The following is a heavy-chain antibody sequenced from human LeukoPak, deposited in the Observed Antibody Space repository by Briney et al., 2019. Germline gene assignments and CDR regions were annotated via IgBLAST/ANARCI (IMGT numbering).Heavy chain of an antibody. J-gene: IGHJ4*02. CDR3: ARGKSKIAAAATRIYYFDY. CDR2: MNHNSGNT. Sequence: GASVKVSCKASGYTFTSYDINWVRQATGQGLEWMGWMNHNSGNTGYAQKFQGRVTMTRNTSISTAYMELSSLRSEDTAVYYCARGKSKIAAAATRIYYFDYWGQGTLVTVST. CDR1: GYTFTSYD. D-gene: IGHD6-13*01. V-gene: IGHV1-8*01.